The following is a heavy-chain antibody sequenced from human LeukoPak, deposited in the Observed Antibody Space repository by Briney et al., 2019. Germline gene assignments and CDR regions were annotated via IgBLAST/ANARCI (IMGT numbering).Heavy chain of an antibody. Sequence: GGSLRLSCAASGFTFSSYGMHWVRQAPGKGLEWVAFIRYDGSNEFYVDSVKGRFTISRDNSKNTLYLQMNSLRAEDTAVYYCAIDPGYCSGGSCKPVFENFDYWGQGTLVTVSS. V-gene: IGHV3-30*02. J-gene: IGHJ4*02. CDR2: IRYDGSNE. D-gene: IGHD2-15*01. CDR3: AIDPGYCSGGSCKPVFENFDY. CDR1: GFTFSSYG.